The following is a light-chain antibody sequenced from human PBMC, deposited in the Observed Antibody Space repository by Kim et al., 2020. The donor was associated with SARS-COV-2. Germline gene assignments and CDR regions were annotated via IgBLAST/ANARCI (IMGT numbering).Light chain of an antibody. CDR2: DTS. CDR3: QQYNKWFALS. Sequence: SPGERATLSGRASQSVSTNLAWYQQKPGQAPRLLIYDTSTRATGVPARFSGSGSGTEFTLTISSLQSEDFAVYHCQQYNKWFALSFGGGTKVDIK. CDR1: QSVSTN. V-gene: IGKV3-15*01. J-gene: IGKJ4*01.